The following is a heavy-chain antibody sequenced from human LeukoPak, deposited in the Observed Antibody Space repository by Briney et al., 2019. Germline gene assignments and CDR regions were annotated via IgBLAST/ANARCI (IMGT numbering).Heavy chain of an antibody. D-gene: IGHD6-13*01. CDR3: ARELYPAAGTDY. CDR2: ISYDGSNK. V-gene: IGHV3-30-3*01. J-gene: IGHJ4*02. CDR1: GFTFSSYA. Sequence: PGGSLRLSCAASGFTFSSYAMHWVRQAPGKGLEWVAVISYDGSNKYYADSVKGRFTISRDNSKNTLYLQMNSLRAEDTAVYYCARELYPAAGTDYWGQGTLVTVSS.